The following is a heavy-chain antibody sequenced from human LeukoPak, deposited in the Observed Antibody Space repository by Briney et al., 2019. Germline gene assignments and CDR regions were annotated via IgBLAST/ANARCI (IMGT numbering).Heavy chain of an antibody. Sequence: GSSVKVSFKASGGTFSSYAISWVRQAPGQGLEWMGRIIPILGIANYAQKFQGRVTITADKSTSTAYMELSSLRSEDTAVYYCARDRDSSSWYWSYFDYWGQGTLVTVS. CDR3: ARDRDSSSWYWSYFDY. V-gene: IGHV1-69*04. J-gene: IGHJ4*02. D-gene: IGHD6-13*01. CDR1: GGTFSSYA. CDR2: IIPILGIA.